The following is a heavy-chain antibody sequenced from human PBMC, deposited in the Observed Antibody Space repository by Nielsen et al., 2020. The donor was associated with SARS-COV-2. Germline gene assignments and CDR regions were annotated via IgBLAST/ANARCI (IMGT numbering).Heavy chain of an antibody. CDR1: GSTFGDDG. D-gene: IGHD3-22*01. Sequence: GGSLRLSCAASGSTFGDDGMSWVRQAPGKGLEWVANIKQDGSEKYYVDSVKGRFTISRDNAKNSLYLQMNSLRAEDTAVYYCARRSGFTIIVVVTKGGYFDYWGQGTLVTVSS. CDR3: ARRSGFTIIVVVTKGGYFDY. V-gene: IGHV3-7*05. J-gene: IGHJ4*02. CDR2: IKQDGSEK.